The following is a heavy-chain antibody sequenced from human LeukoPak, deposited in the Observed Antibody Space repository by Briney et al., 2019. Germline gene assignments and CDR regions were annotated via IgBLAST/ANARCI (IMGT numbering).Heavy chain of an antibody. CDR3: AIRYSGSYNDY. CDR1: GYTFTNYW. V-gene: IGHV5-51*01. J-gene: IGHJ4*02. Sequence: GESLKISCKASGYTFTNYWIGWVRQMPGKGLEWIGTIYPGDSDTRYSPSFHGQVTISADKSISTAYLQWSSLKASDSAMYYCAIRYSGSYNDYWGQGTLVTVSS. CDR2: IYPGDSDT. D-gene: IGHD1-26*01.